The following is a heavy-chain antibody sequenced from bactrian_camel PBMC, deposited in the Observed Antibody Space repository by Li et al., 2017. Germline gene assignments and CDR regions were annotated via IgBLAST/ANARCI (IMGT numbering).Heavy chain of an antibody. V-gene: IGHV3S53*01. Sequence: HVQLVESGGGSVQAGGSLTISCTASEYTYRSICMAWFRQAPGKQRERVATIDSDGATKYADSVKGRFTISRDNAKTTVYLQMNSLLSEDTALYYCATDDGLGWNMYNYWGQGTQVTVS. D-gene: IGHD5*01. CDR1: EYTYRSIC. CDR3: ATDDGLGWNMYNY. CDR2: IDSDGAT. J-gene: IGHJ4*01.